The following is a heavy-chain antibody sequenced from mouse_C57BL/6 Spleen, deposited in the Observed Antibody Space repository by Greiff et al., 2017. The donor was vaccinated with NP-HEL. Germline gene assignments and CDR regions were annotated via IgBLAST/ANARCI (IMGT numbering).Heavy chain of an antibody. J-gene: IGHJ4*01. CDR3: ARGDYGNYYAMDY. Sequence: QVQLQQPGAELVKPGASVKLSCKASGYTFTSYWMQWVKQRPGQGLEWIGEIDPSDSYTNYNQKFKGKSTLTVDTSSSTAYMQLSSLTSDDSAVYYWARGDYGNYYAMDYWGQGTSVTVSS. D-gene: IGHD2-1*01. CDR1: GYTFTSYW. V-gene: IGHV1-50*01. CDR2: IDPSDSYT.